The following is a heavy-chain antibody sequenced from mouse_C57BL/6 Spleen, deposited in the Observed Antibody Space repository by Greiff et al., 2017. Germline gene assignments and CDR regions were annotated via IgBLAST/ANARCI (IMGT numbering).Heavy chain of an antibody. CDR3: ARRYYGSSYPCDY. D-gene: IGHD1-1*01. CDR2: IDPSDSYT. CDR1: GYTFTSYW. V-gene: IGHV1-50*01. J-gene: IGHJ2*01. Sequence: QVQLQQPGAELVKPGASVKLSCKASGYTFTSYWMQWVKQRPGQGLEWIGEIDPSDSYTNYNQKFKGKATLTVGTSSSTAYMQLSSLTSEDSAVYYCARRYYGSSYPCDYWGQGTTLTVSS.